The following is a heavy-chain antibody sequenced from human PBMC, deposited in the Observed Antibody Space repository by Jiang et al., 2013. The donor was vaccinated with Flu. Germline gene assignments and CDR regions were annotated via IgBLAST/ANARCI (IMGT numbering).Heavy chain of an antibody. Sequence: QLVESGAEVKKPGESLRISCKGSGYSFTNYWITWVRQMPGKGLEWMGRIDPSDSYTNYSPSFQGHVTISADKSISTAYLQWSSLKASDTAIYYCARLPSVAAALLDYWGQGTLVTVSS. D-gene: IGHD6-13*01. CDR2: IDPSDSYT. V-gene: IGHV5-10-1*03. CDR3: ARLPSVAAALLDY. J-gene: IGHJ4*02. CDR1: GYSFTNYW.